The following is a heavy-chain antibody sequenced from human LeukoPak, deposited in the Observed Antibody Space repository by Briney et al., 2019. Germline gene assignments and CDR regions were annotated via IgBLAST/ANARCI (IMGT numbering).Heavy chain of an antibody. V-gene: IGHV7-4-1*02. D-gene: IGHD6-13*01. CDR3: ARREAADFGDDY. Sequence: ASVKVSCKASGYTFTNYAMNWVRQAPGQGLEWMGWINTNTGNPTYAQGFTGRFVFSLDTCVSTAYLQINSLKAEDTAVYYCARREAADFGDDYWGQGTLVTVSS. J-gene: IGHJ4*02. CDR2: INTNTGNP. CDR1: GYTFTNYA.